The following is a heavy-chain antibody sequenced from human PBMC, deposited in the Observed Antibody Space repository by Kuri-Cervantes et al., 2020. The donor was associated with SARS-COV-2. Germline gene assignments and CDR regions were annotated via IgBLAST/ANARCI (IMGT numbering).Heavy chain of an antibody. Sequence: SETLSLTCTVSGGSISSYYWSWIRQPLGKGLEWIGYIYYSGSTNYNPSLKSRVTISVDTSKNQFSLKLSSVTAADTAVYYCARRNDEDYVWGSYTEYWFDPWGQGTLVTVSS. D-gene: IGHD3-16*01. V-gene: IGHV4-59*08. CDR3: ARRNDEDYVWGSYTEYWFDP. CDR2: IYYSGST. CDR1: GGSISSYY. J-gene: IGHJ5*02.